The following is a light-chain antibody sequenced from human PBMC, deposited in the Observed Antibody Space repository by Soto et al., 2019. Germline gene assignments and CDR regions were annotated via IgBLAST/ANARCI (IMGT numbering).Light chain of an antibody. CDR2: RNS. V-gene: IGLV1-47*01. Sequence: QSVLTQPPSASGTPGQKVTISCSGSSSNIESNYVYWYQHLPGTAPKLLIYRNSQRPSGVPDRFSGSKSGTSASLAISGLRSEDEADYYCAAWDGSLSGYVFGTGTKVTVL. CDR3: AAWDGSLSGYV. J-gene: IGLJ1*01. CDR1: SSNIESNY.